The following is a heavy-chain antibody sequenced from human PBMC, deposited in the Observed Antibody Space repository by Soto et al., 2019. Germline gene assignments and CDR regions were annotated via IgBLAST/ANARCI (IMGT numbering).Heavy chain of an antibody. V-gene: IGHV4-39*01. CDR3: ESLGSYYDFWSGYFHYYGMDV. CDR1: GGSISSSSYY. J-gene: IGHJ6*02. D-gene: IGHD3-3*01. Sequence: SETLSLTCTVSGGSISSSSYYWGWIRQPPGKGLEWIGSIYYSGSTYYNPSLKSRVTISVDTSKNQFSLKLSSVTAADTAVYYCESLGSYYDFWSGYFHYYGMDVWGQGTTVTVSS. CDR2: IYYSGST.